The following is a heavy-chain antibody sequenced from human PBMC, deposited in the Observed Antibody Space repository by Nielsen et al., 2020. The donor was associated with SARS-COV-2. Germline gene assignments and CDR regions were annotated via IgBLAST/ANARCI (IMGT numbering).Heavy chain of an antibody. CDR3: ARMGSYYYDSSAHLRAYFDY. D-gene: IGHD3-22*01. Sequence: SETLSLTCTVSGASISSFSWTWIRQPPGKRLEWIGYISNSGSTNYNPSLKSRVTISVDTSKNQFSLKLNSVTAADTAVYYCARMGSYYYDSSAHLRAYFDYWGQGTLVTVSS. CDR2: ISNSGST. V-gene: IGHV4-59*01. J-gene: IGHJ4*02. CDR1: GASISSFS.